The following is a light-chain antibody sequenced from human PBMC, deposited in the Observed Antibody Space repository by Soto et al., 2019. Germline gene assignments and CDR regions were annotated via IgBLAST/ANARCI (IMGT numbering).Light chain of an antibody. Sequence: IQMTQSPSTLSASVGDRVTITCRASQTISNWLAWYQHKPGKAPELLIYATSTLHIGVPSRFSGSGSGTDFSLTISSLQPEDFATYYCQQSYSSPRFTFGPGTKVDIK. J-gene: IGKJ3*01. CDR3: QQSYSSPRFT. CDR2: ATS. CDR1: QTISNW. V-gene: IGKV1-39*01.